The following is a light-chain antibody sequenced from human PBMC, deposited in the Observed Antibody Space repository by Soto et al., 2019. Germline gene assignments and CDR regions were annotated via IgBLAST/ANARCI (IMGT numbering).Light chain of an antibody. J-gene: IGLJ1*01. Sequence: QAVVTQPPSASGTPGQSVTISCSGSSSNIGSNYVYWYQQLPGTAPKLLIYSNNQRPSGVPDRISGSKSGTSASLAISGLRSEDEADYYCAAWDDSLSGYVFGTGTKVTVL. V-gene: IGLV1-47*02. CDR3: AAWDDSLSGYV. CDR2: SNN. CDR1: SSNIGSNY.